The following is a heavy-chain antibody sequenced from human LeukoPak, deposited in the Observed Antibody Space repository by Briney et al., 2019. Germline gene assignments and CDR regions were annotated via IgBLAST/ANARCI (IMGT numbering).Heavy chain of an antibody. J-gene: IGHJ4*02. CDR1: GFTFSSYG. Sequence: TGGSLRLSCAASGFTFSSYGMHWVRQAPGKGLEWVAVISYDGSNKYYADSVKGRFTISRDNSKNTLYLQMNSLRAEDTAVYYRAKDHGSIVVVVAAGYFDYWGQGTLVTVSS. D-gene: IGHD2-15*01. V-gene: IGHV3-30*18. CDR3: AKDHGSIVVVVAAGYFDY. CDR2: ISYDGSNK.